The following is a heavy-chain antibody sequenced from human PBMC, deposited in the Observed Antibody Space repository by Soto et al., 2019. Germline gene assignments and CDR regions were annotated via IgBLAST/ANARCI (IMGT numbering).Heavy chain of an antibody. D-gene: IGHD6-13*01. CDR3: ARQEIVAAAGTSFDY. CDR2: IDPSDSYT. V-gene: IGHV5-10-1*01. J-gene: IGHJ4*02. Sequence: GESLKISCKGSGYSFTSYWISWVRQMPGKGLEWMGRIDPSDSYTNYSPSFQGHVTISADKSISTAYLQWSSLKASDTAMYYCARQEIVAAAGTSFDYWGQGNLVTVSS. CDR1: GYSFTSYW.